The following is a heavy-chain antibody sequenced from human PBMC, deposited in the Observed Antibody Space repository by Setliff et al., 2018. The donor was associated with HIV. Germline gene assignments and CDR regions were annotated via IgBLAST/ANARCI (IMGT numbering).Heavy chain of an antibody. CDR2: VHTNVRT. CDR3: ARDRKQRWFGETVH. J-gene: IGHJ4*02. Sequence: SETLSLTCTVSGASVASGDSYWSWIRLPAGKGPQWIGHVHTNVRTNYYPSLNSRVTISADISKNEFSLNLRSVTAADTAVYFCARDRKQRWFGETVHWGQGTLVTVSS. CDR1: GASVASGDSY. D-gene: IGHD3-10*01. V-gene: IGHV4-61*09.